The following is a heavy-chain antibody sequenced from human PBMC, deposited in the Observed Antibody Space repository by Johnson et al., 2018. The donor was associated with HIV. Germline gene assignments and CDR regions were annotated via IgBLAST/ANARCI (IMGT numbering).Heavy chain of an antibody. Sequence: VQLVESGGGVVRPGESLRLSCAASGFTFSSYDMHWVRHVAGKGLDWISAIGTAGDTLYSGSVKGRFSISRDNAKNSLYLQMNSLRPGDTAVYYCVRGGSDAFDIWGQGTMVTVSS. CDR3: VRGGSDAFDI. CDR1: GFTFSSYD. CDR2: IGTAGDT. J-gene: IGHJ3*02. V-gene: IGHV3-13*01. D-gene: IGHD3-10*01.